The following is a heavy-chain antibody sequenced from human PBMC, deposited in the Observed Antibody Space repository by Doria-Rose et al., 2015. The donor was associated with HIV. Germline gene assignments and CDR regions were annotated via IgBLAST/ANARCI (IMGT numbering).Heavy chain of an antibody. CDR2: IFSDDGR. CDR1: GVSLSSPGMD. CDR3: ARIKSSRWYHKYYFDF. V-gene: IGHV2-26*01. Sequence: ESGPVLVKPTETLTLTCTVSGVSLSSPGMDVSWIRQPPGKALEWLANIFSDDGRSYKTSLKSRLTISRGTSKSQVVLTMTDMDPVDTATYYCARIKSSRWYHKYYFDFWGRGTLVIVSA. J-gene: IGHJ4*02. D-gene: IGHD6-13*01.